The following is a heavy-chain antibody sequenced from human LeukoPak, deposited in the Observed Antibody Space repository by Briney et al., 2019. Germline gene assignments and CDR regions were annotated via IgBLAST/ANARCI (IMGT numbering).Heavy chain of an antibody. J-gene: IGHJ4*02. CDR3: AQVPGIF. V-gene: IGHV3-23*01. Sequence: GGSLRLSCGAPGFTFSSYAMSWVRQAPGKGLEWVSAISGSGGSTYYADSVKGRFTIYSDNSKNTLNLQMNSLRAEDTAVYYCAQVPGIFWGQGTLVTVSS. D-gene: IGHD3-9*01. CDR2: ISGSGGST. CDR1: GFTFSSYA.